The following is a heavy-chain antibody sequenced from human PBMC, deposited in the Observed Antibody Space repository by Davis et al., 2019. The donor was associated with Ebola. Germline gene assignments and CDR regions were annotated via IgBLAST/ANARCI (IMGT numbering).Heavy chain of an antibody. V-gene: IGHV1-69*04. J-gene: IGHJ6*02. CDR2: IIPILGIA. CDR1: GGTFSSYA. D-gene: IGHD3-10*01. Sequence: SVQVSCQASGGTFSSYAISWVRQAPGQGLEWMGRIIPILGIANYAQKFQGRVTITADKSTSTAYMELSSLRAEDTAVYYCARQITMIRGVNDYYYGMDVWGQGTTVTVSS. CDR3: ARQITMIRGVNDYYYGMDV.